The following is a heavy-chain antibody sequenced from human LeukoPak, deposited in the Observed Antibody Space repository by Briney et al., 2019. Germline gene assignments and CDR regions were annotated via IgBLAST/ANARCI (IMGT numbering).Heavy chain of an antibody. D-gene: IGHD1-26*01. Sequence: GGSLRLSCAASGFTLSSYWMSWVRQAPGKGLEWVANIKYDGSAKYYVDSVKGRFTISRDDAKNSLYLEMISLRAEDTAVYYCARDLFSGSYQEDFWGQGALVTVSS. V-gene: IGHV3-7*01. J-gene: IGHJ4*02. CDR2: IKYDGSAK. CDR3: ARDLFSGSYQEDF. CDR1: GFTLSSYW.